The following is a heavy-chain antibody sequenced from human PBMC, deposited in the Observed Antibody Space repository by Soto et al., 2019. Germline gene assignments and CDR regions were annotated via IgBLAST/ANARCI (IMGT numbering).Heavy chain of an antibody. CDR1: GGSISSGGYS. Sequence: QLQLQESGSGLVKPSQTLSLTCAVSGGSISSGGYSWSWIRQPPGKGLEWIGYIYHSGSTYYNPSLKSRGTISVDRSKNQFSLKLSSVTAADTAVYYCARQVLRFLEWHIDYWGQGTLVTVSS. J-gene: IGHJ4*02. D-gene: IGHD3-3*01. CDR3: ARQVLRFLEWHIDY. CDR2: IYHSGST. V-gene: IGHV4-30-2*01.